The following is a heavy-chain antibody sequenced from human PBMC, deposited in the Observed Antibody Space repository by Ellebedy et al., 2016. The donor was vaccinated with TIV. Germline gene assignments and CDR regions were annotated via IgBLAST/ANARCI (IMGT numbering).Heavy chain of an antibody. CDR2: INSDGSST. J-gene: IGHJ5*02. V-gene: IGHV3-74*01. Sequence: GESLKISCAASGFSFSSYWIHWVRQAPGKGLVWVSRINSDGSSTTYADSVNGRFTISRDNAKNMVYLQMNSLRAEDTAVYYCVRDYFNWLDPWGQGTLVTVSS. D-gene: IGHD3-10*01. CDR3: VRDYFNWLDP. CDR1: GFSFSSYW.